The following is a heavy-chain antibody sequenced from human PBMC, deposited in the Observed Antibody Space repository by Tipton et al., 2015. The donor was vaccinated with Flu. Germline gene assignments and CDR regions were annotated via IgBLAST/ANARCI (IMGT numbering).Heavy chain of an antibody. J-gene: IGHJ6*02. CDR2: IYYSGST. Sequence: QLVQSGGGLVQPGRSLRLSCTASGFTFGDYAMSWVRQAPGKGLEWIGYIYYSGSTYYNPSLKSRVTISVDTSKNQFSLKLSSVTAADTAVYYCARGGSGYPPGGMDVWGQGTTVTVSS. D-gene: IGHD3-22*01. CDR3: ARGGSGYPPGGMDV. V-gene: IGHV4-31*02. CDR1: GFTFGDYA.